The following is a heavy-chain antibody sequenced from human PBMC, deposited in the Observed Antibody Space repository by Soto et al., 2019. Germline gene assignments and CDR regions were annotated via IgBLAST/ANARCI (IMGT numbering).Heavy chain of an antibody. D-gene: IGHD6-25*01. Sequence: QGQLVESGGSVVQPGRSLRLSCAASGFPFSSYGMHWVREAPGKGLEWVAVISYDGSNKYYADSVKGRFTISRDNSASTLYLQMNSLRPEDTALYYCVGGQYYFDYRGQGTLVTVSP. CDR3: VGGQYYFDY. CDR1: GFPFSSYG. CDR2: ISYDGSNK. V-gene: IGHV3-30*03. J-gene: IGHJ4*02.